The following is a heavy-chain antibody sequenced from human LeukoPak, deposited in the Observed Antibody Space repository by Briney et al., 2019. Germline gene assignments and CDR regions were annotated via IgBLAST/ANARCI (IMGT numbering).Heavy chain of an antibody. CDR1: GFSLTTSGVA. Sequence: ESGPTLVNPTQTLTLTCTFSGFSLTTSGVAVGWIRQPPGKALEWLTLIYWDDAKRHSPSLKSRLTVTKDTSKNQVVLTVTNMDPVDTATYYCAYKAPTGWYQAWGQGTLVTVSS. CDR3: AYKAPTGWYQA. CDR2: IYWDDAK. V-gene: IGHV2-5*02. J-gene: IGHJ4*02. D-gene: IGHD6-19*01.